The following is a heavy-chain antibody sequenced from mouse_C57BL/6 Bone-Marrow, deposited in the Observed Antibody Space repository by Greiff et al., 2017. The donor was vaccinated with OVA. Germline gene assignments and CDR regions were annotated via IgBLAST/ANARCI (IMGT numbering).Heavy chain of an antibody. V-gene: IGHV1-76*01. J-gene: IGHJ2*01. CDR3: ARSRANWDFDY. CDR2: IYPGSGNT. CDR1: GYTFTDYY. D-gene: IGHD4-1*01. Sequence: QVQLQQSGAELVRPGASVKLSCKASGYTFTDYYINWVKQRPGQGLEWIARIYPGSGNTYYNEKFKGKATLTAEKSSSTAYMQLSSLTSEDSAVYFCARSRANWDFDYWGQGTTLTVSS.